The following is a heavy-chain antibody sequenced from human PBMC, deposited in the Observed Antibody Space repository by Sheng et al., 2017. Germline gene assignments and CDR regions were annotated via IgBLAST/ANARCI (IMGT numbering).Heavy chain of an antibody. D-gene: IGHD3-22*01. V-gene: IGHV1-69*13. Sequence: QVQLVQSGAEVKKPGSSVKVSCKASGGTFSSYAISWVRQAPGQGLEWMGGIIPIFGTANYAQKFQGRVTITADESTSTAYMELSSLRSEDTAVYYCASGYYDSSGHSYDAFDIWGQGTMVTVSS. J-gene: IGHJ3*02. CDR1: GGTFSSYA. CDR3: ASGYYDSSGHSYDAFDI. CDR2: IIPIFGTA.